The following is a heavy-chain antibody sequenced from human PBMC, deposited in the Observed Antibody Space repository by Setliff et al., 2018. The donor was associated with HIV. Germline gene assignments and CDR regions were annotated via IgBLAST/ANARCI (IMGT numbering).Heavy chain of an antibody. V-gene: IGHV1-69*05. CDR2: IIPVYGTP. Sequence: VASVKVSCKASGYTFSSYAINWVRQAPGQGLEWMGGIIPVYGTPKYAQKMQSRVTITTIESTSTAYMELTSLRSDDTAVYYCARIRGVIADASDIWGQGTMVTVSS. D-gene: IGHD3-10*01. CDR3: ARIRGVIADASDI. CDR1: GYTFSSYA. J-gene: IGHJ3*02.